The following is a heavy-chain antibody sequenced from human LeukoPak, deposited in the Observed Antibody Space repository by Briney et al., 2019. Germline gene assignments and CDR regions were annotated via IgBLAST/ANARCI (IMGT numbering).Heavy chain of an antibody. CDR3: ARRALGKRVAYIDY. D-gene: IGHD2-15*01. CDR1: GYSFTSYW. CDR2: IYPGDSDT. V-gene: IGHV5-51*01. J-gene: IGHJ4*02. Sequence: GASLKISCKGSGYSFTSYWIGWVRPMPGKGLEWVGIIYPGDSDTRYSPSFQGQVTISADKSISTAYLQWSSLKASDTAMYYCARRALGKRVAYIDYWGQGTLVTVSS.